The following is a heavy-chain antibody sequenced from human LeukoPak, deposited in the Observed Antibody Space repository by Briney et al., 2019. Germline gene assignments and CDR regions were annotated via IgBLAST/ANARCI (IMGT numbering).Heavy chain of an antibody. V-gene: IGHV4-34*01. D-gene: IGHD3-3*01. CDR2: INHSGST. CDR3: ARGTTIFGVVTPFDY. Sequence: SETLSLTCAVYGGSFSGYYWSWIRQPPGKGLEWIGEINHSGSTNYNPSLKSRVTISVDTSKNQFSLELSSVTAADTAVYYCARGTTIFGVVTPFDYWGQGTLVTVSS. J-gene: IGHJ4*02. CDR1: GGSFSGYY.